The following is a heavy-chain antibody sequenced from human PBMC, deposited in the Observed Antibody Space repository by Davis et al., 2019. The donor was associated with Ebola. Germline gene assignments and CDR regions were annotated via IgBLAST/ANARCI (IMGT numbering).Heavy chain of an antibody. J-gene: IGHJ4*02. Sequence: PGGSLRLSCAASGFTFRNYAMHWVRQAPGKGLEWVAVVSHSQRETFYADSVKGRFTIFRDNSENTLYLQMNSLTTDDTAFYYCGRGVFHEGLELWGQGTPVTVSS. D-gene: IGHD1-7*01. CDR2: VSHSQRET. CDR1: GFTFRNYA. CDR3: GRGVFHEGLEL. V-gene: IGHV3-30*04.